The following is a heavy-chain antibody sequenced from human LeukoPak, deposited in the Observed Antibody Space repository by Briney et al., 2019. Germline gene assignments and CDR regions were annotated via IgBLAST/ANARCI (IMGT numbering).Heavy chain of an antibody. J-gene: IGHJ4*02. V-gene: IGHV3-53*01. D-gene: IGHD3/OR15-3a*01. Sequence: GGSLRLSCSASGFIVSSDSMSWVRQAPGKGLEWVSGIYSGDSKYYADSVKGRFTISRDNSKNTLHLQMNSLRVEDTAVYYCARVRGNNYGFLDYWGQGTLVTVS. CDR3: ARVRGNNYGFLDY. CDR2: IYSGDSK. CDR1: GFIVSSDS.